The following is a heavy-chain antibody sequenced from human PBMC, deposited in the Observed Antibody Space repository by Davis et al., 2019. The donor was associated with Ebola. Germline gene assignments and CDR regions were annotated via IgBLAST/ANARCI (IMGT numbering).Heavy chain of an antibody. CDR1: GYTFTSYG. CDR2: IIPILGIA. V-gene: IGHV1-69*04. Sequence: SVKVSCKASGYTFTSYGISWVRQAPGQGLEWMGRIIPILGIANYAQKFQGRVTISADKSTSTAYMELSSLRSEDTAVYYCARAGYCSSTSCQRYYYYYGMDVWGQGTTVTVSS. J-gene: IGHJ6*02. CDR3: ARAGYCSSTSCQRYYYYYGMDV. D-gene: IGHD2-2*03.